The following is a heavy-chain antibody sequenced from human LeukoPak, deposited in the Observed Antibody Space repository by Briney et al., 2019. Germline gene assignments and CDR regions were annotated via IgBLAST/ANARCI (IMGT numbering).Heavy chain of an antibody. CDR1: GFTFSSYS. CDR3: ARDVDTAMVTGYYYYMDV. V-gene: IGHV3-21*01. CDR2: ISSTGTYT. D-gene: IGHD5-18*01. J-gene: IGHJ6*03. Sequence: PGGSLRLSCVGSGFTFSSYSMNWVRQAPGKGLEWVSSISSTGTYTYYADSVKGRYTISRDNAKSSLFLQMSSLRAEDTAVYYCARDVDTAMVTGYYYYMDVWGKGTTVTVSS.